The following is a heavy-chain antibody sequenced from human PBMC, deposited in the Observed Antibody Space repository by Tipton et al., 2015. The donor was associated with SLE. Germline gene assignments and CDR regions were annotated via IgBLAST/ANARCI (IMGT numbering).Heavy chain of an antibody. Sequence: LRLSCAVSGYSISSGYYWGWIRQPPGKGLEWIGSIYHSGSTYYNPSLKSRVTISVDTSKNQFSLKLSSVTAADTAVYYCVRTGGAFDIWGQGTMVTVSS. V-gene: IGHV4-38-2*01. D-gene: IGHD1-26*01. CDR3: VRTGGAFDI. CDR1: GYSISSGYY. CDR2: IYHSGST. J-gene: IGHJ3*02.